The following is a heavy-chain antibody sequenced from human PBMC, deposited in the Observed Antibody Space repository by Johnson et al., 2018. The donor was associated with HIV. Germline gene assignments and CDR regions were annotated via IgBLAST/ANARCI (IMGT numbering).Heavy chain of an antibody. CDR2: IKQDGSEK. J-gene: IGHJ3*02. D-gene: IGHD1-26*01. Sequence: VQLVESGGGLVQPGGSLRLSCAASGFTFSNFWMSWVRQAPGRGPEWVANIKQDGSEKYYVDSVKGRFTISRDNAKRSLYVEMNSLRAEDTAVYYCARADRDSGTYHDAFDIWGQGTMVTVSS. CDR1: GFTFSNFW. CDR3: ARADRDSGTYHDAFDI. V-gene: IGHV3-7*01.